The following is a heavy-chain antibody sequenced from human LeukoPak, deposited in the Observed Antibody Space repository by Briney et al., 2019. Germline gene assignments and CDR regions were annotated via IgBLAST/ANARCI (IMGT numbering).Heavy chain of an antibody. D-gene: IGHD5-18*01. V-gene: IGHV3-30-3*01. CDR3: ARWDTAMVNDAFDI. CDR1: GFTFSSYA. CDR2: IPYDGSNK. Sequence: PGGSLRLSCAASGFTFSSYAMHWVRQAPGKGLEWVAVIPYDGSNKYYADSVKGRFTISRDNSKNTLYLQMNSLRAEDTAVYYCARWDTAMVNDAFDIWGQGTMVTVSS. J-gene: IGHJ3*02.